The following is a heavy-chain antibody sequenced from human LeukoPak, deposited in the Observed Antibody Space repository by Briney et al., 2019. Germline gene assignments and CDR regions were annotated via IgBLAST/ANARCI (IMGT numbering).Heavy chain of an antibody. Sequence: SETLSLTCTVSGGSISSYYWSWIRQPPGKGLEWIGYIYYSGSTNYNPSLKSRVTISVDTSKNQFSLKLSSVTAADTAVYYCARDKPPNWSGYYTDYYYYMDVWGKGTTVTVSS. CDR3: ARDKPPNWSGYYTDYYYYMDV. V-gene: IGHV4-59*01. CDR1: GGSISSYY. J-gene: IGHJ6*03. CDR2: IYYSGST. D-gene: IGHD3-3*01.